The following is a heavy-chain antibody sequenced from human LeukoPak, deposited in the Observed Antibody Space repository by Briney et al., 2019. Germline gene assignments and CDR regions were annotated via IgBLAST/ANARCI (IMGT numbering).Heavy chain of an antibody. D-gene: IGHD1-26*01. Sequence: AGGSLRLSCAASGFTFSSYGIHWVRQAPGKGLEWVAFIRYDGSNEYYADSVKGRFTISRDNSKNTLYLQMNSLRDEDTAVYYCAKSVVPGTYYYYYYMDVWGKGTTVTISS. CDR1: GFTFSSYG. J-gene: IGHJ6*03. CDR3: AKSVVPGTYYYYYYMDV. V-gene: IGHV3-30*02. CDR2: IRYDGSNE.